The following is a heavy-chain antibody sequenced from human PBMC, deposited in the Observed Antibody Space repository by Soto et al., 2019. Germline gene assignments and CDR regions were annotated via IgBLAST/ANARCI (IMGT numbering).Heavy chain of an antibody. CDR1: GFTFSSYG. V-gene: IGHV3-33*01. D-gene: IGHD6-6*01. J-gene: IGHJ4*02. CDR3: ASDSWGSSSDDY. Sequence: QVQLVESGGGVVQPGRSLRLSCAASGFTFSSYGMHWVRQAPGKGLEWVAVIWYDGSNKYYADSVKGRFTISRDNSKNTLYLQMNSLRAEDTAVYYCASDSWGSSSDDYWGQGTLVTVSS. CDR2: IWYDGSNK.